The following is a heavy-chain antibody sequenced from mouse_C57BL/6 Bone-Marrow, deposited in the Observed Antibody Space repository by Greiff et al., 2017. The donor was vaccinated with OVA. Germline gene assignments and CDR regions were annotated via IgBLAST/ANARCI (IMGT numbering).Heavy chain of an antibody. D-gene: IGHD1-1*01. CDR2: IYPGGGYT. CDR1: GYTFTNYW. Sequence: QVQLQQSGAELVRPGTSVKMSCKASGYTFTNYWKGWAKQRPGHGLEWIGDIYPGGGYTNYNEKFKGKATLTADKSSSTAYMQFSSLTSEDSAIYYCARGYYGLFDYWGQGTTLTVSS. J-gene: IGHJ2*01. CDR3: ARGYYGLFDY. V-gene: IGHV1-63*01.